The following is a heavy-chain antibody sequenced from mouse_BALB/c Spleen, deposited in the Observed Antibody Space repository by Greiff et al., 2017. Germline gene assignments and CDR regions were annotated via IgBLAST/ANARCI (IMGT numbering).Heavy chain of an antibody. CDR1: GYSITSDYA. CDR2: ISYSGST. V-gene: IGHV3-2*02. Sequence: VQLKESGPGLVKPSQSLSLTCTVTGYSITSDYAWNWIRQFPGNKLEWMGYISYSGSTSYNPSLKSRISITRDTSKNQFFLQLNSVTTEDTATYYCARWGTTGFDYWGQGTTLTVSS. CDR3: ARWGTTGFDY. J-gene: IGHJ2*01. D-gene: IGHD1-1*01.